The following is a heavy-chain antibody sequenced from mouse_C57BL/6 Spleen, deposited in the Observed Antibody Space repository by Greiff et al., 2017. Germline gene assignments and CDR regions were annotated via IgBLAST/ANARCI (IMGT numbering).Heavy chain of an antibody. D-gene: IGHD1-1*01. CDR3: ARGGYYGSSYGWYFDV. Sequence: QVQLQQSGAELVRPGSSVKLSCKASGYTFTSYWMDWVKQRPGQGLEWIGNIYPSDSETHYNQKFKDKDTLTVDKSSSTAYMQLSSLTSEDSAVYYCARGGYYGSSYGWYFDVWGTGTTVTVAS. CDR2: IYPSDSET. V-gene: IGHV1-61*01. CDR1: GYTFTSYW. J-gene: IGHJ1*03.